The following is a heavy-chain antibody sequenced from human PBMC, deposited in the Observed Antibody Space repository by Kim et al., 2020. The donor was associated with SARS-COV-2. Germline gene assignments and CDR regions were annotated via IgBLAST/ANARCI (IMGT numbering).Heavy chain of an antibody. V-gene: IGHV3-9*01. D-gene: IGHD6-13*01. CDR2: ISWNSGSI. Sequence: GGSLRLSCAASGFTFGDYAMHWVRQAPGKGLEWVSGISWNSGSIGYADSVKGRFTISRDNAKNSLYLQMNSLRAEDTALYYCAKAMDPRGLGYEFAGDYWCQGTLVTVSS. CDR3: AKAMDPRGLGYEFAGDY. CDR1: GFTFGDYA. J-gene: IGHJ4*02.